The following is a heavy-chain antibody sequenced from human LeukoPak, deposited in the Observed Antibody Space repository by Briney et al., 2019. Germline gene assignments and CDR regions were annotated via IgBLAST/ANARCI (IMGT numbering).Heavy chain of an antibody. V-gene: IGHV3-30*02. CDR3: AGVEGGDWFDP. Sequence: PGGSLRLSCAASGFTFSSYGMHWVRQAPGKGLEWVAFIRYDRSNKYYADSVKGRFTISRDNSKNTLYLQMNSLRPEDTAVYYCAGVEGGDWFDPWGQGTLVTVSS. CDR2: IRYDRSNK. J-gene: IGHJ5*02. D-gene: IGHD3-16*01. CDR1: GFTFSSYG.